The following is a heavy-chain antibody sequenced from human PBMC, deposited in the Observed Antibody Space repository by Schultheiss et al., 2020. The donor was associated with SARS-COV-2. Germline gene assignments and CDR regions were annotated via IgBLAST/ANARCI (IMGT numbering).Heavy chain of an antibody. CDR1: GGSISSYY. Sequence: SQTLSLTCTVSGGSISSYYWSWIRQPPGKGLEWIGYIYYSGSTNYNPSLKSRVTISVDTSKDQFSLKLSSVTAADTAVYFCARRRDYMDVWGKGTTVTVSS. J-gene: IGHJ6*03. CDR3: ARRRDYMDV. V-gene: IGHV4-59*08. CDR2: IYYSGST.